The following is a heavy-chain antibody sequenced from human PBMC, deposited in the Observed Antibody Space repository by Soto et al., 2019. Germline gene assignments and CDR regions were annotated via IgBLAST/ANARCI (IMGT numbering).Heavy chain of an antibody. Sequence: QVQLVQSGAEVKKPGSSVKVPCKVSGGTFREYAISWVRHAPGQGLAWMGGIIPMFGTPHYGQKFQGKVTTTEAESTSTASMGLRSSTSGDTAVYYCATGSTALVITRVDYWGQVTLVTVSS. D-gene: IGHD5-18*01. V-gene: IGHV1-69*01. CDR2: IIPMFGTP. J-gene: IGHJ4*02. CDR1: GGTFREYA. CDR3: ATGSTALVITRVDY.